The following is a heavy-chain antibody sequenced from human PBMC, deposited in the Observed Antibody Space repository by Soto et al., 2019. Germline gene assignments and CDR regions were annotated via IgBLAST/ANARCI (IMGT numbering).Heavy chain of an antibody. D-gene: IGHD4-17*01. J-gene: IGHJ6*02. CDR1: GGSFSGYY. CDR2: INHSGST. CDR3: ARSHHRKSTVVTPPSYYYYYGMDV. V-gene: IGHV4-34*01. Sequence: SETLSLTCAVYGGSFSGYYWSWIRQPPGKGLEWIGEINHSGSTNYNPSLKSRVTISVDTSKNQFSLKLSSVTAADTAVYYCARSHHRKSTVVTPPSYYYYYGMDVWGQGTTVTVSS.